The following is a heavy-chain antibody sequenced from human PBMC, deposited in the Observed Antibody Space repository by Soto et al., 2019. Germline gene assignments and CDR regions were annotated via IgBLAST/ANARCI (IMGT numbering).Heavy chain of an antibody. J-gene: IGHJ4*02. Sequence: ASVKVSCKASGYTFTGHYIHWVRQAPEQGPEWMGEIGPGSGATRYAQRFQGRVTMTRDMSITTVYMEVNNLSPDDTAVDYCGRGRSGQIVVFYWGQGTPVTVSS. CDR2: IGPGSGAT. CDR3: GRGRSGQIVVFY. V-gene: IGHV1-2*02. D-gene: IGHD1-26*01. CDR1: GYTFTGHY.